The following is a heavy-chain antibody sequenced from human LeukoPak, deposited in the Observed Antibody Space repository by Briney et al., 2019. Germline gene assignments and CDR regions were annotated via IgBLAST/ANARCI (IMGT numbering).Heavy chain of an antibody. V-gene: IGHV4-34*01. Sequence: SETLSLTCAVYGGSFSGYYWSWIRQPPGEGLEWIGEIYHSGSTNYNPSLKSRVTMSVDTSKNQFSLKLRSVTAADTAVYYCARGASGTFEFDPWGQGTLVTVSS. CDR2: IYHSGST. CDR3: ARGASGTFEFDP. J-gene: IGHJ5*02. CDR1: GGSFSGYY. D-gene: IGHD3-3*01.